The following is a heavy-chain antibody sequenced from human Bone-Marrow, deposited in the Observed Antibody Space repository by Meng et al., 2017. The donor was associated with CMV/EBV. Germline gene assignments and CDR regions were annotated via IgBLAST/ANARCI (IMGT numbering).Heavy chain of an antibody. V-gene: IGHV3-30*04. CDR3: AKDLAYSYVIHYYYYGMDV. J-gene: IGHJ6*02. CDR2: ISYDGSNK. CDR1: GFTFSSYA. Sequence: GGSLRLSCAASGFTFSSYAMHWVRQAPGKGMEWVAVISYDGSNKYYAASVKGRFTISRDNSKNTLYLQMNSLRAEDTAVYYCAKDLAYSYVIHYYYYGMDVWGQGNTVTVYS. D-gene: IGHD5-18*01.